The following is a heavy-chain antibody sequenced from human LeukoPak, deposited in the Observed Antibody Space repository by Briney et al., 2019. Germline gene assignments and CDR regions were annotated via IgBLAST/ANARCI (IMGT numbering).Heavy chain of an antibody. Sequence: ASMKVSCKASGYTFTNYYIHWVRQAPGQGLEWMGLINPSGGNTNYAQNFQGRVTMTRDTSASTVYMELSSLRSEDTAIYYFARIRDGYNDAYDIWGQGTVVTVPS. D-gene: IGHD5-24*01. V-gene: IGHV1-46*01. CDR3: ARIRDGYNDAYDI. J-gene: IGHJ3*02. CDR1: GYTFTNYY. CDR2: INPSGGNT.